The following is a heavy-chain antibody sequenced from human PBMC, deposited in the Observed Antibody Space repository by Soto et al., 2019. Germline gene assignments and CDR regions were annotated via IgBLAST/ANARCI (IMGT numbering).Heavy chain of an antibody. V-gene: IGHV4-4*02. CDR1: GGSISSSNW. CDR3: ARSLYYYDSSGYNLLFDY. CDR2: IYHSGST. Sequence: SETLSLTCAVSGGSISSSNWWSWVRQPPGKGLEWIGEIYHSGSTNYNPSLKSRVTISVDKSKNQFSLKLSSVTAADTAVYYCARSLYYYDSSGYNLLFDYWGQGTLVTVSS. J-gene: IGHJ4*02. D-gene: IGHD3-22*01.